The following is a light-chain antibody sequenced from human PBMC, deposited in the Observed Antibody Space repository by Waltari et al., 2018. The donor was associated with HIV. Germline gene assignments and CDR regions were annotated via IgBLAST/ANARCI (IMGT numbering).Light chain of an antibody. CDR2: DVS. J-gene: IGLJ2*01. CDR3: SSYTISSTLV. V-gene: IGLV2-14*01. Sequence: QSALTQPASVSGSPGQSITISCTGTSSDVGGYNYVSWYQQHPGKAPKLMIYDVSNRPSWVSNRFSVSKSGNTASLTISGLQAEDEADYYCSSYTISSTLVFGGGTKLTVL. CDR1: SSDVGGYNY.